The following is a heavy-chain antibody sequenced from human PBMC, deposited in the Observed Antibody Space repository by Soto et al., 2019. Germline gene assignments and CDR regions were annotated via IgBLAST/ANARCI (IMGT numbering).Heavy chain of an antibody. CDR3: TSGVVVVAATRVNLVNGMDV. J-gene: IGHJ6*02. V-gene: IGHV1-69*12. Sequence: QVQLVQSGAEVKKPGSSVKVSCKASGGTFSSYAISWVRQAPGQGLEWMGGIIPIFGTANYEQKFQGRVTTTANESTSTAYMELSSLRSKDKAVYYCTSGVVVVAATRVNLVNGMDVWGQGTTVTASS. CDR1: GGTFSSYA. CDR2: IIPIFGTA. D-gene: IGHD2-15*01.